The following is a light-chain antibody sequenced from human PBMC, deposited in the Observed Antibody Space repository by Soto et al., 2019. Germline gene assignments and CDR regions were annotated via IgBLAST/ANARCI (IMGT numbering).Light chain of an antibody. CDR1: SSDVGAYDF. J-gene: IGLJ2*01. Sequence: QSALTQPPSASGSAGQSATISCTGTSSDVGAYDFASWYQQHPGEGPKLIIYDVSKRSSGVPDRFSGSKSGNTASLTVSGLQADDEADYYCLSHAGSSVVIGGGTKLTVL. CDR3: LSHAGSSVV. CDR2: DVS. V-gene: IGLV2-8*01.